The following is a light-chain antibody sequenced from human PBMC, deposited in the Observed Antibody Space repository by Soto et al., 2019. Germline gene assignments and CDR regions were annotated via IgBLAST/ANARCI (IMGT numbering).Light chain of an antibody. CDR2: GAS. CDR3: QLYVSSSYT. Sequence: EIVMTQSPATLSVSPGERATLSCRASQSVSSNLAWYQQKPGQAPSLLIYGASTRATGTPARFSGSGSGTDFTLAINRLEPEDFAVYYCQLYVSSSYTFGQGTKV. CDR1: QSVSSN. J-gene: IGKJ2*01. V-gene: IGKV3-15*01.